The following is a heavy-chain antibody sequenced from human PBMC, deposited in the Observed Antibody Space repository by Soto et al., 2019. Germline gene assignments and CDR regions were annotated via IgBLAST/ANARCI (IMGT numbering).Heavy chain of an antibody. Sequence: PSETLSLTYAVSGYSISNGDYWGWIRQAPGKGLEWIGSVYYSGSTHYEPSLRGRIAISVDTLKNQFSLRLTSVTAADTAMYFCARNISTHFDSWGQGIPVTVSS. J-gene: IGHJ4*02. CDR2: VYYSGST. CDR3: ARNISTHFDS. D-gene: IGHD3-9*01. V-gene: IGHV4-38-2*01. CDR1: GYSISNGDY.